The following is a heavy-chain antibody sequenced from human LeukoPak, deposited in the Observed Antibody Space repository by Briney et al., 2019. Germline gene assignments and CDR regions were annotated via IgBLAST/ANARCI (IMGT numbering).Heavy chain of an antibody. CDR1: GFTFSSYA. Sequence: GGSLRLSCAASGFTFSSYAMHWVRQAPGKGLEWVAVISYDGSNKYYADSVKGRFTISRDNSKNTLYLQMNSLRAEDTAVYYCAREVKQLHLTPYFFSCGQGKLFT. D-gene: IGHD2-2*01. CDR3: AREVKQLHLTPYFFS. J-gene: IGHJ4*02. V-gene: IGHV3-30*01. CDR2: ISYDGSNK.